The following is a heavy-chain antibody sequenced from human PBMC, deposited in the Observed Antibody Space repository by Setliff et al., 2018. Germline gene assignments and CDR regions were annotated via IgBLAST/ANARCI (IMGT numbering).Heavy chain of an antibody. CDR2: TIPMFGTT. V-gene: IGHV1-69*05. D-gene: IGHD2-8*01. CDR1: GGTFSSYG. J-gene: IGHJ6*03. Sequence: SVKVSCKASGGTFSSYGITWVRQAPGQGLEWMGGTIPMFGTTNYAQKFQGRVTIITDASTSTSYMALSSLTSADTAVYYCAREGVDARSSTDYRYYMDVWGKGTTVTVSS. CDR3: AREGVDARSSTDYRYYMDV.